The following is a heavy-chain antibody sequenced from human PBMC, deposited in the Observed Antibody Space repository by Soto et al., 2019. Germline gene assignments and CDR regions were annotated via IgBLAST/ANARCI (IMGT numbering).Heavy chain of an antibody. CDR2: ISSGGGST. Sequence: GGSLRLSCAASGFTFSNYVMSWVHQAPGKGLECVSSISSGGGSTYLADPVTGRFTISRDNSKNTVYLQMKSLRAEDTAVYYCEKQITVTGTRGAFDIWGQGTMVTVSS. CDR1: GFTFSNYV. V-gene: IGHV3-23*01. CDR3: EKQITVTGTRGAFDI. J-gene: IGHJ3*02. D-gene: IGHD6-19*01.